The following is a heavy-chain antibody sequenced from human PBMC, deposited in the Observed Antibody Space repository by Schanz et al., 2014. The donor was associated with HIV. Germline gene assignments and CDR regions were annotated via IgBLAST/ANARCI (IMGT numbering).Heavy chain of an antibody. CDR1: GFTFSSTG. Sequence: QVQLVESGGGVVQPGRSLRLSCSASGFTFSSTGMHWVRQAPGKGLEWVAVISYDGSNKYYADSVKGRFTISRDNSKNTLFLQMNSVKVDDTAVYFCAKGRYMGATLVQFDYWGQGTLVTVPS. V-gene: IGHV3-30*18. CDR2: ISYDGSNK. D-gene: IGHD1-26*01. J-gene: IGHJ4*02. CDR3: AKGRYMGATLVQFDY.